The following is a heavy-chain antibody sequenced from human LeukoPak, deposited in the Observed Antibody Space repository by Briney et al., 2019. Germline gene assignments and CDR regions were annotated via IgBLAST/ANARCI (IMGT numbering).Heavy chain of an antibody. V-gene: IGHV1-2*02. Sequence: ASVKVSCKASGYTFTGYYMHWVRQAPGQGLEWVGGINPNSGGTNYAQKFPGRVTMTRDTSIRTAYMELGRLRSDDRAVYYCARMQQLVRTMDVWGKGTTVTVSS. J-gene: IGHJ6*04. CDR1: GYTFTGYY. CDR3: ARMQQLVRTMDV. CDR2: INPNSGGT. D-gene: IGHD6-6*01.